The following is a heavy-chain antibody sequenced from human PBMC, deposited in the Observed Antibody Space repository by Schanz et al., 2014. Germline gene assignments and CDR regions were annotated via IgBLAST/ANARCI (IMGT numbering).Heavy chain of an antibody. J-gene: IGHJ5*01. V-gene: IGHV3-53*01. CDR2: MYINSGST. D-gene: IGHD3-10*01. Sequence: EVQLVESGGGLIQPGGSLRLSCAVSGFTVNTNYMSWVRQAPGKGLEWISSMYINSGSTQYADSVKGRFTVSRDNSKNIVYLQMNRLRAEDTAVYYCANRGHLRGWFDSWGQGTLVTFSP. CDR3: ANRGHLRGWFDS. CDR1: GFTVNTNY.